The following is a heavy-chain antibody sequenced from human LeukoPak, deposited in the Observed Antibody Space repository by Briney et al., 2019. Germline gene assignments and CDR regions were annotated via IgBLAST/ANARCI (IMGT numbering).Heavy chain of an antibody. CDR1: GFTFSNYW. CDR2: INSDARST. J-gene: IGHJ4*02. CDR3: ASGGAYYDFWSGYPYFDY. D-gene: IGHD3-3*01. V-gene: IGHV3-74*01. Sequence: GGSLRLSCAASGFTFSNYWMHWVRQAPGKGLVWVSRINSDARSTSYADSVKGRFTTSRDNAKNSLYLQMNSLRAEDTAVYYCASGGAYYDFWSGYPYFDYWGQGTLVTVSS.